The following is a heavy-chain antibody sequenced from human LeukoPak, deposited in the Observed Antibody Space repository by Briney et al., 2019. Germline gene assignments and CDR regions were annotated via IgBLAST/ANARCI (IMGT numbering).Heavy chain of an antibody. CDR3: ASTTMVRGVSRDWFDP. V-gene: IGHV4-30-4*01. CDR1: RGSISSGDYY. J-gene: IGHJ5*02. CDR2: IYYSGST. D-gene: IGHD3-10*01. Sequence: PSETLSLTCTVSRGSISSGDYYWSWIRQPPGKGLEWIGYIYYSGSTYYNPSLKSRVTISVDTSKNQFSLKLSSVTAADTAVYYCASTTMVRGVSRDWFDPWGQGTLVTVSS.